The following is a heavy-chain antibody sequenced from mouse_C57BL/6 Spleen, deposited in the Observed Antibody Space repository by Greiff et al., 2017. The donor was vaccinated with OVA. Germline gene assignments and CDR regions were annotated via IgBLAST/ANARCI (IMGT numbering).Heavy chain of an antibody. CDR2: IWSGGST. Sequence: VQLQESGPGLVQPSQSLSITCTVSGFSLTSYGVHWVRQSPGKGLEWLGVIWSGGSTDYNAAFISRLSISKDNSKSQVFFKMNSLQADDTAIYYCATHTDYAMDYWGQGTSVTVS. CDR3: ATHTDYAMDY. J-gene: IGHJ4*01. V-gene: IGHV2-2*01. CDR1: GFSLTSYG.